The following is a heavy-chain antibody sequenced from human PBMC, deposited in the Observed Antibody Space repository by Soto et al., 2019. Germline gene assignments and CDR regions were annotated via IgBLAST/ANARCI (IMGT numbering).Heavy chain of an antibody. CDR3: ARVAFSYFGMDV. CDR2: VFSSGST. D-gene: IGHD3-3*02. Sequence: PSETLSLTCSFPWGAISSYYWSWVRQPAGKGLEWIGRVFSSGSTNYNASLKSRVTMSIDTSKNEVSLTLRSVTAADTGVYYCARVAFSYFGMDVWGPGTTVTVSS. J-gene: IGHJ6*02. CDR1: WGAISSYY. V-gene: IGHV4-4*07.